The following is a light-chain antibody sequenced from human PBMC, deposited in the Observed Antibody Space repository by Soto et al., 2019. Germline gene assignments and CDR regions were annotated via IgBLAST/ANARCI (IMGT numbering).Light chain of an antibody. CDR2: AAS. J-gene: IGKJ1*01. Sequence: AIMMTQSPSSLSASTGDRVTITCRASQGISSYLAWYQQKPGKAPKLLIYAASTLQSGVPSRFSGSGSGTDFTLTISCLQSEDFATYYCQQYYSYPLTFGQGTKVDI. CDR3: QQYYSYPLT. V-gene: IGKV1-8*01. CDR1: QGISSY.